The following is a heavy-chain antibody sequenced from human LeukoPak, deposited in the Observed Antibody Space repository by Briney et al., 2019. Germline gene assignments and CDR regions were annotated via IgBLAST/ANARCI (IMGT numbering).Heavy chain of an antibody. J-gene: IGHJ4*02. CDR2: ISSSSSTI. D-gene: IGHD3-3*01. CDR3: ARGAITIFGVVIGPSDY. Sequence: PGGSLRLSCAASGFTFSSYWMNWVRQAPGKGLEWVSFISSSSSTIYYADSVKGRFTISRDNAKNSLYLQMNSLRAEDTAVYYCARGAITIFGVVIGPSDYWGQGTLVTVSS. CDR1: GFTFSSYW. V-gene: IGHV3-48*01.